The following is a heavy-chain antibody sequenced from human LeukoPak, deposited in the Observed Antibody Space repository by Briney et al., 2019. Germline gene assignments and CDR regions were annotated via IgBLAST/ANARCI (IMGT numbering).Heavy chain of an antibody. D-gene: IGHD6-13*01. CDR3: ARDWSGGAAAVYY. CDR2: INPNNGGT. Sequence: ASVKVSCKASGYTFTGYYMRWVRQAPGQGLEWMGWINPNNGGTNYAQKFQGRVTMTRDTSINTAYMELSRLRSDDTAVYYCARDWSGGAAAVYYWGQGNLVTVSS. CDR1: GYTFTGYY. J-gene: IGHJ4*02. V-gene: IGHV1-2*02.